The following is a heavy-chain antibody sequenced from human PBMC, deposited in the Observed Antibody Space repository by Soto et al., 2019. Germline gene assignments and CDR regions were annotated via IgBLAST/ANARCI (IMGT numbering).Heavy chain of an antibody. CDR1: GSDFNNYW. V-gene: IGHV3-74*03. Sequence: GGSLRLSCGASGSDFNNYWMHWVRQDPGKGLVWVSRINGDGSDTKYADSVKGRFTISRDNAKKTVYLQMNSLRAEDTAVYYCARDQTTGDWFDAWGQGTLVTVPQ. CDR2: INGDGSDT. D-gene: IGHD4-17*01. CDR3: ARDQTTGDWFDA. J-gene: IGHJ5*02.